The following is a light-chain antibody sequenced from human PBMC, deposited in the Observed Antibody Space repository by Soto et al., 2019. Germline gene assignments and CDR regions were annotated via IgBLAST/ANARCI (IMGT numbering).Light chain of an antibody. CDR2: HAS. CDR3: QNYDSAPIT. CDR1: QSISDW. V-gene: IGKV1-5*01. Sequence: DIQMTQSPSTLPASVGARAPITCRARQSISDWLAWYQQKPGTAPKVLINHASSLQSGVPSRFSGSGSGTEFTLTISSLQPDDFATYYCQNYDSAPITFGQGTRLEIK. J-gene: IGKJ5*01.